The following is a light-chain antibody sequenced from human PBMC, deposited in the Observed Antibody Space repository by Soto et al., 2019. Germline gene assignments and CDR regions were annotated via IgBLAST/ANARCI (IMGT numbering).Light chain of an antibody. CDR3: QVWDSSLLHHV. Sequence: LTXSPSVSVAPGQTARITCGGNNIGTKSVHWFQQRPGRAPVLVVFDDSDRPSGIPERFSGSKSGSTATLTITRVEAGGEADYYCQVWDSSLLHHVFGTGTKVTVL. J-gene: IGLJ1*01. CDR1: NIGTKS. CDR2: DDS. V-gene: IGLV3-21*02.